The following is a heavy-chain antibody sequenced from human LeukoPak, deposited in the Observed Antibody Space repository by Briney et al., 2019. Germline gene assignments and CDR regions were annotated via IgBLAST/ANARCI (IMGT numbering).Heavy chain of an antibody. J-gene: IGHJ5*02. V-gene: IGHV1-18*01. CDR3: ARDGYGSGSYYSNWFDP. CDR1: GGTFSSYA. Sequence: ASVKVSCKASGGTFSSYAISWVRQAPGQGLEWMGWISAYNGNTNYAQKLQGRVTMTTDTSTSTAYMELRSLRSDDTAVYYCARDGYGSGSYYSNWFDPWGQGTLVTVSS. CDR2: ISAYNGNT. D-gene: IGHD3-10*01.